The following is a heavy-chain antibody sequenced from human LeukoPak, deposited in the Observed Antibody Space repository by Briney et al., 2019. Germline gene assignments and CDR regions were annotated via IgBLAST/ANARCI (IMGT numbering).Heavy chain of an antibody. J-gene: IGHJ4*02. CDR1: GYTLTELS. Sequence: GASVKVSCKVSGYTLTELSMHWVRQAPGKGLEWMGGFDPEDGETIYAQKFQGRVTMTEDTSTDTAYMELSSLRSEDTAVYYCATDQDSSGYYPIFDYWGQGTLVTVSS. D-gene: IGHD3-22*01. CDR3: ATDQDSSGYYPIFDY. V-gene: IGHV1-24*01. CDR2: FDPEDGET.